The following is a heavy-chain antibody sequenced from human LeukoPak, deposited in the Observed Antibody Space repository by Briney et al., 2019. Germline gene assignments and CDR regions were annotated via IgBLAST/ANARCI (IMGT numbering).Heavy chain of an antibody. Sequence: GASVRVSCKASGYTFTSYAMQWGRQAPGQRLEWMGWINAGDGNTKYSQKFQGRVTITRDTSASTAYMELSSLRSEDTAVYYCARDPFNPDCSSTSCPDAFDIWGQGTMVTVSS. J-gene: IGHJ3*02. CDR3: ARDPFNPDCSSTSCPDAFDI. D-gene: IGHD2-2*01. CDR2: INAGDGNT. V-gene: IGHV1-3*01. CDR1: GYTFTSYA.